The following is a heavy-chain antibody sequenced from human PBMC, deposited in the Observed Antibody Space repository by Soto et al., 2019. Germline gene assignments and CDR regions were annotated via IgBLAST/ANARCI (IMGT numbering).Heavy chain of an antibody. CDR2: IYYSGST. J-gene: IGHJ4*02. CDR3: ATLSRDGYKTLDY. D-gene: IGHD5-12*01. V-gene: IGHV4-59*01. CDR1: GGSISSYY. Sequence: PSETLSRTWTVSGGSISSYYWSWIRQPPGKGLEWIGYIYYSGSTNYNPSLKSRITISVDTSKNQFSLKLSSVTAADTAAYYCATLSRDGYKTLDYWGQGTLVTVSS.